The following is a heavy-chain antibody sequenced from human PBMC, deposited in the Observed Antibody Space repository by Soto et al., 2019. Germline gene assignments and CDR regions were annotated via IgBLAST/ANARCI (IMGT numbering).Heavy chain of an antibody. Sequence: GGSLRLSCAASGFTFSSYAMHWVRQAPGKGLEWVAVISYDGSNKYYADSVKGRFTISRDNSKNTLYLQMNSLRAEDTAVYYCARDAQTSQLLLYNWFDPWGQGTMVTVSS. CDR2: ISYDGSNK. J-gene: IGHJ5*02. CDR3: ARDAQTSQLLLYNWFDP. D-gene: IGHD2-2*01. CDR1: GFTFSSYA. V-gene: IGHV3-30-3*01.